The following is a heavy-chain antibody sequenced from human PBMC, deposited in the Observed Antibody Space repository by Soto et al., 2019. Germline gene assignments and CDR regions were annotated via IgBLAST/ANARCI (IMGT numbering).Heavy chain of an antibody. CDR2: IYTSGST. CDR1: GGSLSRYY. CDR3: AREFDY. Sequence: SETLSLSWSGSGGSLSRYYWSWIRQPAGKGLEWIGRIYTSGSTNYNPSLKSRVTMSVDTSKNQFSLKLSSVTAADTAVYYCAREFDYWGQGTLVTVS. J-gene: IGHJ4*02. V-gene: IGHV4-4*07.